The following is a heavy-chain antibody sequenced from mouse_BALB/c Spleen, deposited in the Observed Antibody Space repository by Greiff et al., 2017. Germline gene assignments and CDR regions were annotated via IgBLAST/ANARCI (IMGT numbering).Heavy chain of an antibody. CDR1: GYTFTSYD. Sequence: VQLQQSGAELVKPGASVKLSCKASGYTFTSYDINWVRQRPEQGLEWIGWIFPGDGGTKYNEKFKSKATLTLDTSSSTAYMQLSSLTSEDSAVYYCSRRRNLYDGYFDYWGQGTTLTVSS. CDR3: SRRRNLYDGYFDY. CDR2: IFPGDGGT. D-gene: IGHD2-3*01. V-gene: IGHV1-85*01. J-gene: IGHJ2*01.